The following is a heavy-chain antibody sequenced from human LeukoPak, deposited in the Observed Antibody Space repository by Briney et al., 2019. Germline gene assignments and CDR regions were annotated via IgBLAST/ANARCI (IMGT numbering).Heavy chain of an antibody. D-gene: IGHD2-15*01. CDR1: GGTFSSYA. J-gene: IGHJ4*02. CDR2: INPNSGGT. Sequence: ASVKVSCKASGGTFSSYAISWVQQAPGQGLEWMGWINPNSGGTNYAQKFQGWVTMTRDTSISTAYMELSRLRSDDTAVYYCARGYCSGGSCYSAQAFDYWGQGTLVTVSS. CDR3: ARGYCSGGSCYSAQAFDY. V-gene: IGHV1-2*04.